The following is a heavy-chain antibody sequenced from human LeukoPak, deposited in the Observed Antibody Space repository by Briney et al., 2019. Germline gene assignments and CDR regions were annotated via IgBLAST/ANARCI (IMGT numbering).Heavy chain of an antibody. Sequence: SETLSLTCAVYDGSFSGYYWSWIRQPPGKGLEWIGEINHSGSTNYNPSLKSRVTISVDTSKNQFSLKLSSVTAAETAVYYCARVIRSETRYFDYWGQGTLVTVSS. J-gene: IGHJ4*02. CDR3: ARVIRSETRYFDY. V-gene: IGHV4-34*01. CDR2: INHSGST. CDR1: DGSFSGYY. D-gene: IGHD3-22*01.